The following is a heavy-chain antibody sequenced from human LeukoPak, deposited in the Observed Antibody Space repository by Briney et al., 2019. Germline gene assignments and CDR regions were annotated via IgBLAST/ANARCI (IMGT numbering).Heavy chain of an antibody. CDR1: GASINNNF. D-gene: IGHD3-22*01. Sequence: SETLSLTCTVSGASINNNFWTWIRQPPGKGLEWIGYIYSSGSANYNPSLKSRVIISRDTSKNQISQNLASVTAADTALYFCARHRDYYDTWGHGTLVTVSS. J-gene: IGHJ4*01. V-gene: IGHV4-59*08. CDR2: IYSSGSA. CDR3: ARHRDYYDT.